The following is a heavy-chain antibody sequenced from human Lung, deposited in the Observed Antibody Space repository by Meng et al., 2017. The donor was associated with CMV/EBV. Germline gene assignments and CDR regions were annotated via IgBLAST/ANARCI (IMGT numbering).Heavy chain of an antibody. V-gene: IGHV1-69*10. D-gene: IGHD6-6*01. CDR2: IVAILGVT. Sequence: SAMVFXNASGGMFSSYAISWVRQAPGQGLEWMGGIVAILGVTNYAQNFQDRVTITADKSTSTAYMELNSLRSEDTAEYYWSEYRLYSSSYFFQGYCNGVDVWGKGTTVTVSS. CDR3: SEYRLYSSSYFFQGYCNGVDV. J-gene: IGHJ6*04. CDR1: GGMFSSYA.